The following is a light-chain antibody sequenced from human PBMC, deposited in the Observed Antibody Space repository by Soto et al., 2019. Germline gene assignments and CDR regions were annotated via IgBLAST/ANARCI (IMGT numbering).Light chain of an antibody. Sequence: QSPLTEPACVSLCTGQSITISCTGTSGDVGGYNYVSLYQQHPGKAPKLMIYEVSNRPSRVSNRFSGSKSGNTASLTISGLQAEDEADYYCSSYTRSSTPYVFGTGTKVTVL. CDR1: SGDVGGYNY. J-gene: IGLJ1*01. CDR3: SSYTRSSTPYV. V-gene: IGLV2-14*01. CDR2: EVS.